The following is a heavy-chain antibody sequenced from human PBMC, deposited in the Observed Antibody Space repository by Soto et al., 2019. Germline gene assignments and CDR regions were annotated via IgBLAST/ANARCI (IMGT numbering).Heavy chain of an antibody. CDR1: GFTFSSYA. CDR2: ISYDGSNK. Sequence: QVQLVESGGGVVQPGGSLRLSCAASGFTFSSYAMHWVRQAPGKGLEWVAVISYDGSNKYYADSVKGRFTIARDNSKNTLYLQMNSLRAEDTAVYYCARGKGSVSYMTNDYWGQGTLVTVSS. J-gene: IGHJ4*02. D-gene: IGHD3-10*01. CDR3: ARGKGSVSYMTNDY. V-gene: IGHV3-30-3*01.